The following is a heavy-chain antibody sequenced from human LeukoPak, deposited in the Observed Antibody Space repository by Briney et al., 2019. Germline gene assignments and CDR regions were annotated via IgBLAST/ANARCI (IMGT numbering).Heavy chain of an antibody. J-gene: IGHJ2*01. CDR2: IWYDGSNK. CDR3: ARDRSMSGWYIDL. D-gene: IGHD2/OR15-2a*01. CDR1: GFTFSSYG. V-gene: IGHV3-33*01. Sequence: PGGSLRLSCAASGFTFSSYGMHWVRQAPGEGLECVAVIWYDGSNKYYPDSVQGRFTISRDNSKNTLYLQVNSLRAEDTAVYYCARDRSMSGWYIDLWGRGTLVTVSS.